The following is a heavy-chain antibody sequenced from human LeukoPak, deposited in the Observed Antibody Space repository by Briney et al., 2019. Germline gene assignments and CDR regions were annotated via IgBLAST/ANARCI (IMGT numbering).Heavy chain of an antibody. J-gene: IGHJ4*02. CDR1: GFTFSSYW. Sequence: GGSLRLSCAASGFTFSSYWMHWVRQAPGKGLVWVSRINSDGSSTSYADSVKGRFTISRDNAKNTLYLQMNSLRAEDTAVYNCASADFWSGYYLGYWGQGTLVTVSS. V-gene: IGHV3-74*01. D-gene: IGHD3-3*01. CDR3: ASADFWSGYYLGY. CDR2: INSDGSST.